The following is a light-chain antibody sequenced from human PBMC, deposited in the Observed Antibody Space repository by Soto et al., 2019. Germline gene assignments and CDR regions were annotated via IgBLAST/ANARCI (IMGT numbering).Light chain of an antibody. V-gene: IGLV1-44*01. J-gene: IGLJ2*01. Sequence: QLVLTQPPSASGTPGQRVTISCSGSNSNIGTNTVNWYAQLPGTAPKLLIYRSSQRPSGVPDRFSGSKSGTSASLAINGLQSDDEADYYCAAWDDSLKGVVFGGGTKLTVL. CDR3: AAWDDSLKGVV. CDR1: NSNIGTNT. CDR2: RSS.